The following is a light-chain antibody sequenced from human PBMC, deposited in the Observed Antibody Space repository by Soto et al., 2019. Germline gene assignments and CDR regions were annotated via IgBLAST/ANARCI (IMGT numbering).Light chain of an antibody. V-gene: IGLV1-40*01. CDR3: QSYDSSLSGFYV. CDR1: SSNIGAGYD. CDR2: GNS. Sequence: QSVLTQPPSVSGAPGQRVTISCTGSSSNIGAGYDVHWYQQLPGTAPKLLIYGNSNRPSGVPDRFSDSQSGTSASLAIPGLQAEDEADYHCQSYDSSLSGFYVFGTGTKLTVL. J-gene: IGLJ1*01.